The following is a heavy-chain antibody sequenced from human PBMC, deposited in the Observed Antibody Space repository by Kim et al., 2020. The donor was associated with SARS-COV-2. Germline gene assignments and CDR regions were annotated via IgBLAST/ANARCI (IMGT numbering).Heavy chain of an antibody. CDR1: GFTFSSYG. Sequence: GGSLRLSCAASGFTFSSYGMHWVRQAPGKGLEWVAVIWYDGSNKYYADSVKGRFTISRDNSKNTLYLQMNSPRAEDTALYYCSKEASGAYIDYWGQGTLV. V-gene: IGHV3-33*06. CDR3: SKEASGAYIDY. J-gene: IGHJ4*02. CDR2: IWYDGSNK. D-gene: IGHD6-25*01.